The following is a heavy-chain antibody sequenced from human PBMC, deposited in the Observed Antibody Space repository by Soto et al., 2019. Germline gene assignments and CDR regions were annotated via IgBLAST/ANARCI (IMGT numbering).Heavy chain of an antibody. V-gene: IGHV3-21*01. CDR2: ISSSSSYI. J-gene: IGHJ3*02. CDR1: VFTFSSYS. D-gene: IGHD2-15*01. CDR3: ARDSGLGYCSGGSCYLDAFDI. Sequence: GSLRLSCAASVFTFSSYSMNWVRQAPGKGLEWVSSISSSSSYIYYADSVKGRFTISRDNAKNSLYLQMNSLRAEDTAVYYCARDSGLGYCSGGSCYLDAFDIWGQGTMVTVSS.